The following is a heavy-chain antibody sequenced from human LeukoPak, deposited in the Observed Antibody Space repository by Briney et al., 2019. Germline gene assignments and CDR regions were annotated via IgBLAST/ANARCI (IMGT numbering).Heavy chain of an antibody. CDR3: ARDGTITMIVVVIGLYFDY. CDR1: GFTFSSYA. D-gene: IGHD3-22*01. Sequence: GRSLRLSCAASGFTFSSYAMHWVRQAPGKGLEWVAVISYDGSNEYYADSVKGRFTISRDNSKNTLYLQMNSLRAEDTAVYYCARDGTITMIVVVIGLYFDYWGQGTLVTVSS. CDR2: ISYDGSNE. V-gene: IGHV3-30-3*01. J-gene: IGHJ4*02.